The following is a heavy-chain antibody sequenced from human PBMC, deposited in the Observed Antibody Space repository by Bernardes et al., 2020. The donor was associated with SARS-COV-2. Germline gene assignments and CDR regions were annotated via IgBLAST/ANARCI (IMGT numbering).Heavy chain of an antibody. D-gene: IGHD6-19*01. CDR1: GGSFSGYF. CDR3: ARWRLVQGGLGFDS. Sequence: SETLSLTCDVYGGSFSGYFWNWIRQSPGKGLEWIGEINYNGSTNYNPSLKSRVTISVDTSKNQFSLHLNSVTAADTAVYYCARWRLVQGGLGFDSWGQGTLVTVSS. J-gene: IGHJ5*01. V-gene: IGHV4-34*01. CDR2: INYNGST.